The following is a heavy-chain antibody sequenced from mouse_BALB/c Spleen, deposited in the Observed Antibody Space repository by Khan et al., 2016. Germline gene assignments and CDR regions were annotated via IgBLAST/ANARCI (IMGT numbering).Heavy chain of an antibody. Sequence: EVKLEESGGGLVQPGGSMKLSCAATGFTFSDAWMDWVRQSPEKGLEWVAEIRSKTNNHATCYAESVKARFTTARDDSKISVYLQRNSSRAEDTGIYYCTLCSYGSSAYWGQGTLVTVSA. CDR2: IRSKTNNHAT. CDR1: GFTFSDAW. CDR3: TLCSYGSSAY. V-gene: IGHV6-6*01. D-gene: IGHD1-1*01. J-gene: IGHJ3*01.